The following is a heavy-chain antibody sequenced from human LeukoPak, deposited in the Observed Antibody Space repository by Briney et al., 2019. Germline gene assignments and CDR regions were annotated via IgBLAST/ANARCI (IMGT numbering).Heavy chain of an antibody. V-gene: IGHV1-18*01. Sequence: GASVKVSCEASGYTFTSYGISWVRQAPGQGLEWMGGISAYNGNTNYAQKLQGRVTMTTDTSTSTAYMELRSLRSDDTAVYYCARDPRQRKLGGGGSNWFDPWGQGTLVTVSS. CDR1: GYTFTSYG. CDR3: ARDPRQRKLGGGGSNWFDP. CDR2: ISAYNGNT. J-gene: IGHJ5*02. D-gene: IGHD3-16*01.